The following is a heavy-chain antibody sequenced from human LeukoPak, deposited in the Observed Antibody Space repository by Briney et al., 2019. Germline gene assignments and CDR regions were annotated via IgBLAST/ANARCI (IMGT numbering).Heavy chain of an antibody. CDR1: GITFSSYA. J-gene: IGHJ3*02. Sequence: SGGSLRLSCAASGITFSSYAMSWVRQAPGKGLEWVSTISGSGGNTYYVDSVKGRFTISRDNSKNTLYLQMYSLRAEDTAVYYCAKDPAACSGGGCFGAFDIWGQGTMVTVSS. CDR2: ISGSGGNT. V-gene: IGHV3-23*01. D-gene: IGHD2-15*01. CDR3: AKDPAACSGGGCFGAFDI.